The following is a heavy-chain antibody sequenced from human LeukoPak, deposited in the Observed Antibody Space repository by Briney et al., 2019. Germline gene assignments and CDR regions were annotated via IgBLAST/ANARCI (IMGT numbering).Heavy chain of an antibody. CDR2: LYPDDSDT. J-gene: IGHJ4*02. D-gene: IGHD5-12*01. CDR1: GYKFSNFW. V-gene: IGHV5-51*01. CDR3: ARGRGAFHGYENSDF. Sequence: GESLKISCKTSGYKFSNFWIGWVRQTPGKGLEWMGVLYPDDSDTRYSPSFQGQVTISADKSIRTAYLQWRSLKASDTGLYYCARGRGAFHGYENSDFWGQGTPVTVSS.